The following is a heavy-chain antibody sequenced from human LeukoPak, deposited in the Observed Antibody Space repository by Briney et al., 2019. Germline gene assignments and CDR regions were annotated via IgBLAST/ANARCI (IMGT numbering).Heavy chain of an antibody. J-gene: IGHJ4*02. V-gene: IGHV3-21*01. CDR3: VRGAGSSSSGDY. CDR1: GFTFSSYS. D-gene: IGHD6-6*01. Sequence: GGSLRLSCAASGFTFSSYSMNWVRQAPGKGLEWVSSISSSSSYIYYADSVKGRFTISRDNAKNSLYLQMNSLRAEDTAVYYCVRGAGSSSSGDYWGQGTLVTVSS. CDR2: ISSSSSYI.